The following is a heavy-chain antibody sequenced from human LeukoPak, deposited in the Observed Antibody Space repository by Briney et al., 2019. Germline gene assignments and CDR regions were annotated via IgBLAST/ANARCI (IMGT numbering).Heavy chain of an antibody. V-gene: IGHV1-2*06. CDR2: INPNSGGT. CDR3: ARDPPLRVVPAAIGNY. CDR1: GYTFTGYY. Sequence: ASVKVSCKASGYTFTGYYMHWVRQAPGQGLEWMGRINPNSGGTNYAQKFQGRVTMTRDTSISTAYMEPSRLRSDDTAVYYCARDPPLRVVPAAIGNYWGQGTLVTVSS. D-gene: IGHD2-2*01. J-gene: IGHJ4*02.